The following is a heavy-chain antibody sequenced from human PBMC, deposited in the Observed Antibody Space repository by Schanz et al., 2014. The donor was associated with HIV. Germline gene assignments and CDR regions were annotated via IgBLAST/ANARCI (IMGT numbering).Heavy chain of an antibody. Sequence: EVRLVESGGGLVQPGGSLTLSCAASGFSFSDYWMHWVRQVPGKGLLWVSRMNNDVSSRLYADSVKGRYTISRDNAKNTLYLQMNSLRDEDTALYYCARRSSDGGYYDNWGQGTLVTVSS. V-gene: IGHV3-74*02. D-gene: IGHD2-15*01. CDR1: GFSFSDYW. CDR3: ARRSSDGGYYDN. J-gene: IGHJ4*02. CDR2: MNNDVSSR.